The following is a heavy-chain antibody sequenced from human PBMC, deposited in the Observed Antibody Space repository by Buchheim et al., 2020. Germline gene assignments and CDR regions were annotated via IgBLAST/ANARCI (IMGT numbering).Heavy chain of an antibody. CDR1: GFTFSSYS. CDR3: ARKRTDGMDV. Sequence: EVQLVESGGGLVQPGGSLRLSCAASGFTFSSYSMNWVRQAPGEGLEWVSYISSASSTLYYADSVKGRFTISRDNAKNSLYLRMNSLRAEDTAVHYCARKRTDGMDVWGQGTT. V-gene: IGHV3-48*01. J-gene: IGHJ6*02. CDR2: ISSASSTL.